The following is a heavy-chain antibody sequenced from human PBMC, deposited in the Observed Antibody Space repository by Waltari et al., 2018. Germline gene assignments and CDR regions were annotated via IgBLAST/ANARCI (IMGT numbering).Heavy chain of an antibody. V-gene: IGHV4-34*01. CDR1: GGSFSGYY. D-gene: IGHD3-22*01. CDR3: ARRPRPYYYDSSGCVDY. J-gene: IGHJ4*02. Sequence: QVQLQQWGAGLLKPSETLSLTCAVYGGSFSGYYWSWIRQPPGKGLEWIGEINHSGSTNYNPSLKSRVTISVDTSKNQFSLKLSSVTAADTAVYYCARRPRPYYYDSSGCVDYWGQGTLVIVSS. CDR2: INHSGST.